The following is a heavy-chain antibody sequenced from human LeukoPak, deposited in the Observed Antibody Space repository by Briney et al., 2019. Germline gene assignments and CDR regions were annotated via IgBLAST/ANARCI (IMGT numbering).Heavy chain of an antibody. Sequence: GGPLRLSCAASGFTFSNAYMNCVQAPGKGLEWVGRIKPKTDGETTEYAAPVKDRFSISRDDSKSMMYLQMNSLKTEDTAVYYCITPLPYSAQGGQGTLVTVSS. CDR2: IKPKTDGETT. J-gene: IGHJ4*02. D-gene: IGHD2-21*01. V-gene: IGHV3-15*07. CDR1: GFTFSNAY. CDR3: ITPLPYSAQ.